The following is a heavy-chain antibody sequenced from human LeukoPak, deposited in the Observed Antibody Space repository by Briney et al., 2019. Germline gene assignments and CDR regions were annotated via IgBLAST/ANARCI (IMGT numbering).Heavy chain of an antibody. Sequence: GSLRLSCAASGFTFSGYGMNWIRQPPGKGLEWLGEINHSGSTNYNPSLKSRVTISVDTSKNQFSLKLSSVTAADTAVYYCARDPGTMLRGLSLWGQGTLVTVSS. CDR2: INHSGST. CDR1: GFTFSGYG. CDR3: ARDPGTMLRGLSL. V-gene: IGHV4-34*01. D-gene: IGHD3-10*01. J-gene: IGHJ4*02.